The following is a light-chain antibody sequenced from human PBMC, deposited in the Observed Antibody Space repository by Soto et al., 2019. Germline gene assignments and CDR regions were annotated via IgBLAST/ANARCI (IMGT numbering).Light chain of an antibody. CDR2: GAS. CDR1: QSVSNNY. Sequence: NVLTQSPGTLPLSPGERAGLSCRPSQSVSNNYLAWYQQKPGQAPRLLIYGASSRATGIPDRFSGSGSGTDFTLTISRLEPEDFAVYYCQQYGSSPRTFCQGT. J-gene: IGKJ1*01. CDR3: QQYGSSPRT. V-gene: IGKV3-20*01.